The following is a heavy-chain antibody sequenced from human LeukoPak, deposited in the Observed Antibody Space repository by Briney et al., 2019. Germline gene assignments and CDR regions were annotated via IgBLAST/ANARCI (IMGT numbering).Heavy chain of an antibody. J-gene: IGHJ3*02. V-gene: IGHV1-69*05. D-gene: IGHD5-24*01. CDR2: IIPIFGTA. Sequence: SVKVSCKASGGTFSSYAISWVRQAPGQGLEWMGGIIPIFGTANYAQKFQGRVTITTDESTSTAYMELSSLRSEDTAVYYCARVRRDGYKPDAFDIWGQGTMVTVSS. CDR3: ARVRRDGYKPDAFDI. CDR1: GGTFSSYA.